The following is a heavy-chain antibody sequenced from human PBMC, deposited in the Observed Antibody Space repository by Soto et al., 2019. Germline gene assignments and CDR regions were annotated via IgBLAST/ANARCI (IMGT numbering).Heavy chain of an antibody. CDR2: IRNQTYSGAT. Sequence: PGGSLRLSCAASGFTFTRYSMNWVRQAPGKGLEWVGLIRNQTYSGATEYAASMKGRFTISRDDSKNIAYLQMNSLKTEDSAVYYCTRAESPNIAYFFDYWGQGTLVTVSS. J-gene: IGHJ4*02. CDR3: TRAESPNIAYFFDY. CDR1: GFTFTRYS. V-gene: IGHV3-49*04.